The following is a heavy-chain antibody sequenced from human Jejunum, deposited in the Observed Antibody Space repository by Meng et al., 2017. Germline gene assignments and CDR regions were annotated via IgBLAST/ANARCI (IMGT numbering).Heavy chain of an antibody. Sequence: QIQLQQAGPVLVKPSQTLPPTRSISGASVSSNSAGWNWIRQSPSSGLEWLGRTYYRSKWYIDYAVSVKSRITINPDTSKNQFSLHLNSVKPEDTAVYYCAGGGLVRSTRGYFDYWGQGTLVTVSS. CDR2: TYYRSKWYI. D-gene: IGHD1-26*01. CDR1: GASVSSNSAG. J-gene: IGHJ4*02. CDR3: AGGGLVRSTRGYFDY. V-gene: IGHV6-1*01.